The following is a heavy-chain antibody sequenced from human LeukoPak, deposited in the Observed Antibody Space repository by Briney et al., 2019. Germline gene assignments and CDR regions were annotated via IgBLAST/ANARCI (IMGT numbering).Heavy chain of an antibody. Sequence: GGSLRLSCAASGFTVSSNYLSWVRQAPGKGLEWVSVIYSGGSTYYADSVKGRFTISRDNSKNTLYLQMNSLRAEDTAVYYCARDHFYGDYVYDYWGQGTLVTVSS. D-gene: IGHD4-17*01. CDR1: GFTVSSNY. J-gene: IGHJ4*02. CDR2: IYSGGST. V-gene: IGHV3-53*01. CDR3: ARDHFYGDYVYDY.